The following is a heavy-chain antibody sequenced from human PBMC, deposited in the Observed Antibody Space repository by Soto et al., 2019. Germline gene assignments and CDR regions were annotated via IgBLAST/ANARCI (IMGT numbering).Heavy chain of an antibody. CDR3: ARASPFYDSSGYYSPNYYGMDV. CDR2: IYYSGST. J-gene: IGHJ6*02. CDR1: GGSISSGGYY. Sequence: PSETLSLTCTVSGGSISSGGYYWSWIRQHPGKGLEWIGYIYYSGSTYYNPSLKSRVTISVDTSKNQFSLKLSSVTAADTAVYYCARASPFYDSSGYYSPNYYGMDVWGQGTTVT. D-gene: IGHD3-22*01. V-gene: IGHV4-31*03.